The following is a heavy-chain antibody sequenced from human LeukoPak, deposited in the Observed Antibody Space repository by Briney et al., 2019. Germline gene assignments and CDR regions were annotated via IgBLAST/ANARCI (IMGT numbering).Heavy chain of an antibody. J-gene: IGHJ6*03. V-gene: IGHV3-7*01. D-gene: IGHD4-11*01. Sequence: GGSLRLSCAASGFTFSSYWMSWVRQAPGKGLEWVANIKQDGSEKYYVDSVKGRFTISRDNAKNSLYLQMNSLRAEDTAVYYCARDYMDYYYYMDVWGKGTTVTVSS. CDR3: ARDYMDYYYYMDV. CDR1: GFTFSSYW. CDR2: IKQDGSEK.